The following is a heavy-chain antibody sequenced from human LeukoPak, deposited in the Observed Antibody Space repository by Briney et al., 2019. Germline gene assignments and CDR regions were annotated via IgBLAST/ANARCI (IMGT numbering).Heavy chain of an antibody. CDR3: AKERFYDSSGYPWNY. D-gene: IGHD3-22*01. Sequence: GGSLRLSCTASGFTFNRYAMNWVRQAPGKGLEWVSGISGSGLYTYYADSVKGHFTISRDNSKNTLYLQMNSLRAEDTAVYYCAKERFYDSSGYPWNYWGQGTLVSVSS. CDR2: ISGSGLYT. J-gene: IGHJ4*02. V-gene: IGHV3-23*01. CDR1: GFTFNRYA.